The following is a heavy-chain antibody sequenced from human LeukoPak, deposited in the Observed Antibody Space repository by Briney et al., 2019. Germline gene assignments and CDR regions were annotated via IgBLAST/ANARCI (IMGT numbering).Heavy chain of an antibody. V-gene: IGHV1-69*01. CDR2: IIPIFGTA. CDR3: AGETKYYYYGMDV. D-gene: IGHD1-14*01. CDR1: GGTFSSYT. J-gene: IGHJ6*02. Sequence: SVKVSCKASGGTFSSYTISWVRQAPGQGLEWMGGIIPIFGTANYAQKFQGRVTITADESTSTAYMELSSLRSEDTAVYYCAGETKYYYYGMDVWGQGTTVTVSS.